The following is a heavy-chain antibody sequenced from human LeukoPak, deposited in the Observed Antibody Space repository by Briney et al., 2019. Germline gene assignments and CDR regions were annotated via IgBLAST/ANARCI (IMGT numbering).Heavy chain of an antibody. J-gene: IGHJ4*02. V-gene: IGHV3-7*01. CDR1: GFTFSKYW. D-gene: IGHD3-10*01. Sequence: GGSLRLSCAASGFTFSKYWMTWVRQAPGKGLEWVANINQDGSEKNCVDSVKGRFTISRDNAKSSLYLQMNSLRAEDTAIYYCASEGEYYFGYFHWGQGSLVTVSS. CDR2: INQDGSEK. CDR3: ASEGEYYFGYFH.